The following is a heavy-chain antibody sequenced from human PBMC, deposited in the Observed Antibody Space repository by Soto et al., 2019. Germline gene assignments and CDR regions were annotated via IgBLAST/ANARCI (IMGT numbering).Heavy chain of an antibody. Sequence: KTSETLSLTCTVSGGSISSGGYYWSWIRQHPGKGLEWIGYIYYSGSTYYNPSLKSRVTISVDTSKNQFSLKLTSVTAADTAVYYCVSKLGPYYYGLDVWGQGTTVTVSS. D-gene: IGHD3-16*01. CDR1: GGSISSGGYY. CDR2: IYYSGST. J-gene: IGHJ6*02. V-gene: IGHV4-31*03. CDR3: VSKLGPYYYGLDV.